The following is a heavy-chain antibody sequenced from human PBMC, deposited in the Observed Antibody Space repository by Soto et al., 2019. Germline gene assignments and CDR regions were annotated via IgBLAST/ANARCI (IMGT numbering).Heavy chain of an antibody. CDR1: GYTFTSYD. Sequence: QVPLVQSGAEVKKPGASVKVSCKASGYTFTSYDINWVRQATGQGLEWMGWMNPNSGNTGYAQKFQGRVTMTRNTSISTAYMELSSLRSEDTAVYYCARGPPLGTLTGYFGYYYYGMDVWGQGTTVTVSS. V-gene: IGHV1-8*01. CDR3: ARGPPLGTLTGYFGYYYYGMDV. CDR2: MNPNSGNT. D-gene: IGHD3-9*01. J-gene: IGHJ6*02.